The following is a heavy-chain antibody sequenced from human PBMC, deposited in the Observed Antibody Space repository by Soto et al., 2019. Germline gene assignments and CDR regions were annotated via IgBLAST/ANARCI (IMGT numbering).Heavy chain of an antibody. CDR1: GFTFSSYG. D-gene: IGHD3-10*01. CDR2: IWYDGSNK. CDR3: ARDGALLWFGELLQNPYYYYGMDV. V-gene: IGHV3-33*01. J-gene: IGHJ6*02. Sequence: GGSLRLSCAASGFTFSSYGMHWVRQAPGKGLEWVAVIWYDGSNKYYADSVKGRFTISRDNSKNTLYLQMNSLRAEDTAVYYCARDGALLWFGELLQNPYYYYGMDVWGQGTTVTVSS.